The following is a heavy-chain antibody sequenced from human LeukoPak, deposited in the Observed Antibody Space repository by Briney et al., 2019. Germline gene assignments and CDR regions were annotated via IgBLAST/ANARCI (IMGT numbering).Heavy chain of an antibody. CDR3: ARASYYDSSGYYSMYYFDY. V-gene: IGHV1-18*01. D-gene: IGHD3-22*01. CDR2: ISAYNGNT. CDR1: GYTFTSYG. J-gene: IGHJ4*02. Sequence: ASVKVSCKASGYTFTSYGISWVRQAPGQGLEWMGWISAYNGNTNYAQKLQGRVTITTDTSTSTAYMELRSLRSDDTAVYYCARASYYDSSGYYSMYYFDYWGQGTLVTVSS.